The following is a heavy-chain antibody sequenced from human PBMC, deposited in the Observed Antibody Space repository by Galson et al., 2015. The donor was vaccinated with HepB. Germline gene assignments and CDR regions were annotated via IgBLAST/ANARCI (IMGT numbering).Heavy chain of an antibody. CDR1: GSSFTSYW. Sequence: QSGAEVKKPGESLRISCKGSGSSFTSYWISWVRQMPGKGLEWMGRIDPSDSYTNYRPSFQGHVTLSADRSITTAYLQWSSLKASDTAMYYCVRHDSSDFYSVADFDIWGQGTMVTVS. CDR3: VRHDSSDFYSVADFDI. CDR2: IDPSDSYT. D-gene: IGHD6-25*01. J-gene: IGHJ3*02. V-gene: IGHV5-10-1*01.